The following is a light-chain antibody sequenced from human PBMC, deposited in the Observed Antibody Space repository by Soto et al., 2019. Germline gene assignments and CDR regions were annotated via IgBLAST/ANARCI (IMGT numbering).Light chain of an antibody. V-gene: IGLV1-44*01. CDR2: SNN. CDR1: RSNIGSNT. Sequence: QSVLTQPPSASGTPGQRVSISCSGSRSNIGSNTVNWYQHLPGTAPRLLIYSNNQRPSGVPDRFSASKSGASASLAIIGLQSEDEADYYCAAWDGSLNGVLFGGGTKVTVL. CDR3: AAWDGSLNGVL. J-gene: IGLJ3*02.